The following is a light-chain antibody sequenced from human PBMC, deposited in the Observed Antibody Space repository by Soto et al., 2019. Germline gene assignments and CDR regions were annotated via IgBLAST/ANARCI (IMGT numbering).Light chain of an antibody. V-gene: IGKV1-9*01. Sequence: DIPVTQSPSFLSASVGDSVTITCRTSQGISSFLAWYQQKSEKAPKLLIYAASTLQRGVPSRFSGSGFGTEFTLTISSLEPEDFATYYCQQLNGYPYTFGQGTKLEIK. CDR3: QQLNGYPYT. CDR1: QGISSF. J-gene: IGKJ2*01. CDR2: AAS.